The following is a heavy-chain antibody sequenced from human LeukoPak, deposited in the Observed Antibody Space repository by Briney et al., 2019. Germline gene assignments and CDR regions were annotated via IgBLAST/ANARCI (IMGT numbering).Heavy chain of an antibody. CDR3: AKVLVPAAMTRTYYYYYYYMDV. D-gene: IGHD2-2*01. J-gene: IGHJ6*03. CDR1: GFTFSSYG. V-gene: IGHV3-30*02. Sequence: TGGSLRLSCVTSGFTFSSYGIHWVRQAPGKGLEWVAFIRYDGSNKYYADSVKGRFTISRDNSKNTLYLQMNSLRPEDTAVYYCAKVLVPAAMTRTYYYYYYYMDVWGKGTTVTVSS. CDR2: IRYDGSNK.